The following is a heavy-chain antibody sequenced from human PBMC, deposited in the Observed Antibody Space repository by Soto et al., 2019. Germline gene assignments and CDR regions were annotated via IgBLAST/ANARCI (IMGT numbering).Heavy chain of an antibody. V-gene: IGHV3-13*01. D-gene: IGHD4-17*01. CDR3: ARIGRVTTQYYGRDV. CDR1: GFTFSSYD. CDR2: IGTAGDT. Sequence: GGSLILSCAASGFTFSSYDMHWVRQATGKGLEWVSAIGTAGDTYYPGSVKGRFTISRENAKNSLYLQMNSLRAGDTAVYYCARIGRVTTQYYGRDVWGQGTTVTVSS. J-gene: IGHJ6*02.